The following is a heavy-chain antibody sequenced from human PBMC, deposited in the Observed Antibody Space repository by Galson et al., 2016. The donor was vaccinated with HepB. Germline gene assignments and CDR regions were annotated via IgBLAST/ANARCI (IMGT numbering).Heavy chain of an antibody. J-gene: IGHJ4*02. CDR1: GFAFNSYA. CDR3: ARGGSTGYY. CDR2: ISYDGTTQ. Sequence: SLRLSCAASGFAFNSYAVHWVRQAPGKGLEWVAIISYDGTTQHYAGSVRGRFTISRDNAKNSLHLQMNSLRAEDTAVYYCARGGSTGYYWGQGSLVTVSS. V-gene: IGHV3-30-3*01. D-gene: IGHD6-19*01.